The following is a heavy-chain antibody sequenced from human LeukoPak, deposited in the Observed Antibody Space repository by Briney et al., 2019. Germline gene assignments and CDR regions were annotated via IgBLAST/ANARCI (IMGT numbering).Heavy chain of an antibody. CDR2: INPNSGGT. J-gene: IGHJ4*02. CDR3: ARDQYCTSTSCYPFFYY. V-gene: IGHV1-2*02. CDR1: GYTFTGYY. Sequence: ASVKVSCKASGYTFTGYYVHWVRQAPRQGLEWMGWINPNSGGTNYAQKFQGRVTMTRDTSISTAYMELSGLRSDDTAVYYCARDQYCTSTSCYPFFYYWGQGTLVTVSS. D-gene: IGHD2-2*01.